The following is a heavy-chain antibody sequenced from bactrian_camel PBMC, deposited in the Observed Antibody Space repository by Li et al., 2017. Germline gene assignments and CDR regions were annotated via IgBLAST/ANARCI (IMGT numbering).Heavy chain of an antibody. D-gene: IGHD1*01. CDR3: AAVRARSSSVCSALDGKPSAFIY. J-gene: IGHJ4*01. CDR2: IDSDGST. V-gene: IGHV3S55*01. CDR1: GDTIGRYC. Sequence: HVQLVESGGGSVQVGGSLTLSCVASGDTIGRYCMGWFRQIPDREREGVAGIDSDGSTSYADSVKGRFTISKDNAKNTLTLQMNSLKDEDTAMYYCAAVRARSSSVCSALDGKPSAFIYWGLGTQVTVS.